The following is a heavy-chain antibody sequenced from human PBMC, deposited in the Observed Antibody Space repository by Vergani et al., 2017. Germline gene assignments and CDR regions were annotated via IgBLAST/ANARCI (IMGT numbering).Heavy chain of an antibody. J-gene: IGHJ4*02. CDR3: TTDLATVVDY. D-gene: IGHD4-11*01. CDR2: IRPKTDGETT. V-gene: IGHV3-15*01. Sequence: EVQPVESGGGLVKPGGSLRLSCTTSGFTFSSAWMSWVRQAPGKGLEWVARIRPKTDGETTDYAAPVKGRFTISRDDSKNTLYLQMNSLKTEDTAVYYCTTDLATVVDYWGQGTLVTVSS. CDR1: GFTFSSAW.